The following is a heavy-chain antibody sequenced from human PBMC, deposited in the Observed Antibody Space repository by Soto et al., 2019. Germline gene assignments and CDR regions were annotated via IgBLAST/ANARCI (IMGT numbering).Heavy chain of an antibody. CDR2: IIPIFGTA. CDR1: GGTFSSYA. D-gene: IGHD6-13*01. J-gene: IGHJ3*02. CDR3: ASKWGYSSSWYSDAFDI. Sequence: SVKVSCKASGGTFSSYAISWVRQAPGQGLEWMGGIIPIFGTANYAQKFQGRVTITADESTSTAYMELSSLRSEDTAVYYCASKWGYSSSWYSDAFDIWGQGTMVTVSS. V-gene: IGHV1-69*13.